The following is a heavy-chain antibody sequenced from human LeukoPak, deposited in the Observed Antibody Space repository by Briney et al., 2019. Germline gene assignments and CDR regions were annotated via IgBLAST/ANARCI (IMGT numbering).Heavy chain of an antibody. CDR2: IRSRGTTI. D-gene: IGHD6-19*01. CDR3: ARDSGIAVAGSDVNWFDA. Sequence: GGSLRLSCAASGFSFSAYEMNWVRQGPGKGLEWVSDIRSRGTTIHYADSVKGRFAISRDNAKNSLYLQMNSLRAEDTAVYYCARDSGIAVAGSDVNWFDAWGQGTLVTVSS. V-gene: IGHV3-48*03. CDR1: GFSFSAYE. J-gene: IGHJ5*02.